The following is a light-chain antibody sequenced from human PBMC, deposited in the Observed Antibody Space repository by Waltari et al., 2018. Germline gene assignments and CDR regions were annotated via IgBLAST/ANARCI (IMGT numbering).Light chain of an antibody. CDR3: SSYTSSSPYV. CDR2: DVS. J-gene: IGLJ1*01. CDR1: SSDVGGDNN. Sequence: QSALTQPASVSGSPGQSTTISSTGTSSDVGGDNNVPWYQQHPGKAPKLMIYDVSNRPSGVSNRFSGSKSGNTASLTISGLQAEDEADYYCSSYTSSSPYVFGTGTKVTVL. V-gene: IGLV2-14*01.